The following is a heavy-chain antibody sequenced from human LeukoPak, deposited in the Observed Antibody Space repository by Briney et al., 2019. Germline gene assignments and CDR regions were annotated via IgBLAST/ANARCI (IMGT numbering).Heavy chain of an antibody. Sequence: PSETLSLTCTVSGGSISSYYWSWIRQPPGKGLEWIGYIYYSGSTNYNPSLKSRVTISVDTSKNQFSLKLSSVTAADTAMYYCARGRIAVAGSFDYWGQGTLVTVSS. D-gene: IGHD6-19*01. CDR3: ARGRIAVAGSFDY. CDR2: IYYSGST. V-gene: IGHV4-59*01. J-gene: IGHJ4*02. CDR1: GGSISSYY.